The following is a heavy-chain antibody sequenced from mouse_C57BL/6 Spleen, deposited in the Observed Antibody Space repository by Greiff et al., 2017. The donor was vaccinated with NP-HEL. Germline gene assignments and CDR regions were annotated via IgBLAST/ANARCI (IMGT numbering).Heavy chain of an antibody. V-gene: IGHV1-39*01. D-gene: IGHD1-1*01. CDR3: ASSLTTVVAYYFDY. CDR2: INPNYGTT. J-gene: IGHJ2*01. Sequence: VQLKESGPELVKPGASVKISCKASGYSFTDYNMNWVKQSNGKSLEWIGVINPNYGTTSYNQKFKGKATLTVDQSSSTAYMQLNSLTSEDSAVYYCASSLTTVVAYYFDYWGQGTTLTVSS. CDR1: GYSFTDYN.